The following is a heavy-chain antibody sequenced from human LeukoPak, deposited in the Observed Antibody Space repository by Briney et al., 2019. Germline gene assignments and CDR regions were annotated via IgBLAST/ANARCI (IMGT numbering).Heavy chain of an antibody. CDR3: ARGGDTYCSSTSCRSHYGMDV. CDR2: MNPNSGNT. CDR1: GYTFTSYD. J-gene: IGHJ6*02. D-gene: IGHD2-2*01. V-gene: IGHV1-8*01. Sequence: ASVKVSCKASGYTFTSYDINWVRQATGQGLEWMGWMNPNSGNTGYAQKFQGRVTMTRNTSISTAYMELSSLRSEDTAVYYCARGGDTYCSSTSCRSHYGMDVWGQGTTVTVSS.